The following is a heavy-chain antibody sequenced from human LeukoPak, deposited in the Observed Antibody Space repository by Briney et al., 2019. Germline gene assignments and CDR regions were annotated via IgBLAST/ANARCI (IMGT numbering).Heavy chain of an antibody. V-gene: IGHV3-30*02. CDR3: ANWRGTREYYYDSSGYQFDY. D-gene: IGHD3-22*01. J-gene: IGHJ4*02. CDR2: IRYDGSNK. Sequence: GGSLRLSCAASGFTFSSYGMHWVRQAPGKGLEWVAFIRYDGSNKYYADSVKGRLTISRDNSKNTLYLQMNSLRAEDTAVYYCANWRGTREYYYDSSGYQFDYWGQGTLVTVSS. CDR1: GFTFSSYG.